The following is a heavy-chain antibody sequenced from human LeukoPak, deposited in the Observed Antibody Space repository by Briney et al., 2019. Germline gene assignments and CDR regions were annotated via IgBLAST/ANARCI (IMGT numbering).Heavy chain of an antibody. CDR1: GDSVNSGIYY. Sequence: SETLSLTCNVTGDSVNSGIYYWSWIRQPPGQGLEWIGYIYYTGSTTYNPSLKSRVTISVDTSKNQFSLKLSSVTAADTAVYYCARARGTAYFGSGTYQLDYWGQGALVTVSS. J-gene: IGHJ4*02. V-gene: IGHV4-61*01. D-gene: IGHD3-10*01. CDR3: ARARGTAYFGSGTYQLDY. CDR2: IYYTGST.